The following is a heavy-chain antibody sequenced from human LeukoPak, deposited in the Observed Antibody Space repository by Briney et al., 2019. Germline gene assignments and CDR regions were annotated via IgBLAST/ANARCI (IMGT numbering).Heavy chain of an antibody. Sequence: GGSLRLSCAASGFTLSSYWMHWVRQTPGKGPVWVSRINSDGSSTSYADSVKGRFSISRDNAKNTLYLQMNSLRAEDTAVYYCARGNSHSFDYWGKGALVTVSS. CDR3: ARGNSHSFDY. D-gene: IGHD4-11*01. V-gene: IGHV3-74*01. J-gene: IGHJ4*02. CDR1: GFTLSSYW. CDR2: INSDGSST.